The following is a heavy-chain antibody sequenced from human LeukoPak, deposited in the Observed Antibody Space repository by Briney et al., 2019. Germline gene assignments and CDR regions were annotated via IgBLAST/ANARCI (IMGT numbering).Heavy chain of an antibody. D-gene: IGHD5-18*01. CDR2: IKQDGSEK. Sequence: GGSLRLSCAASGFTFSSYWMSWVRQAPGKGLEWVANIKQDGSEKYYVDSVKGRFTISRDNAKNTLYLQMNSLRTEDAAVYYCARGYSSGYRIDYWGQGTLVTVSS. CDR1: GFTFSSYW. V-gene: IGHV3-7*01. J-gene: IGHJ4*02. CDR3: ARGYSSGYRIDY.